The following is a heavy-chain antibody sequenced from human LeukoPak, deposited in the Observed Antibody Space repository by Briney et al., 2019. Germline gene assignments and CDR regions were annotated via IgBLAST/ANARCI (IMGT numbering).Heavy chain of an antibody. V-gene: IGHV3-33*01. Sequence: TGGALRLSCAEPGFTFTSYGMHCVRQALGKRLGWVAVIWYDGSNKYYADSVKGRLTISRDNSKNTLYLQMNSLRAEDTAVYYCARDRGSYRPTPTGSLDYWGQGTLVTVSS. J-gene: IGHJ4*02. D-gene: IGHD1-26*01. CDR3: ARDRGSYRPTPTGSLDY. CDR1: GFTFTSYG. CDR2: IWYDGSNK.